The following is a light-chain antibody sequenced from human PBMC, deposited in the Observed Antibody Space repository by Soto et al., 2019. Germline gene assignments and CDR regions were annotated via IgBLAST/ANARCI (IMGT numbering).Light chain of an antibody. J-gene: IGLJ1*01. Sequence: QSVLTQPPSASGTPGQRVTISCSGSSSNIGSNTVNWYQQLPGTAPKLLIYNNNQRPSGVPDRFSGYKSGNSASLAISGLQSEDEADYYCAAWDDSLNGLVFGTGTKLTVL. V-gene: IGLV1-44*01. CDR3: AAWDDSLNGLV. CDR2: NNN. CDR1: SSNIGSNT.